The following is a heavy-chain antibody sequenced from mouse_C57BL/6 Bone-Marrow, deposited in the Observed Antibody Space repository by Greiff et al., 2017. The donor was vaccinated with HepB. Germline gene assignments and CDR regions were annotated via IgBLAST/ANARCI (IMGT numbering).Heavy chain of an antibody. Sequence: EVKLMESGGGLVQPGESLKLSCESNEYEFPSHDMSWVRKTPEKRLELVAAINSDGGSTYYPDTMERRFIISRDNTKKSLYLQMSSLRSEDTALYYCARRGLYYDYSFDYWGQGTTLTVSS. J-gene: IGHJ2*01. CDR3: ARRGLYYDYSFDY. CDR2: INSDGGST. CDR1: EYEFPSHD. V-gene: IGHV5-2*01. D-gene: IGHD2-4*01.